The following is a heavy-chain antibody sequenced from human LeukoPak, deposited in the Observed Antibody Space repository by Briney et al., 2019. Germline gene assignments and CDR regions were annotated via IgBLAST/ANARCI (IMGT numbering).Heavy chain of an antibody. CDR3: AKDRSVDCSTPVCVAFDI. V-gene: IGHV3-23*01. D-gene: IGHD2-2*01. J-gene: IGHJ3*02. CDR1: GFTFSSYA. Sequence: GGSLRLSCAASGFTFSSYAMSWVRQAPGKGLERVSAISGSGGSTYYADSVKGRFTISRDNSKNTLYLQMNSLRAEDTAVYYCAKDRSVDCSTPVCVAFDIRGQGTMVTVSS. CDR2: ISGSGGST.